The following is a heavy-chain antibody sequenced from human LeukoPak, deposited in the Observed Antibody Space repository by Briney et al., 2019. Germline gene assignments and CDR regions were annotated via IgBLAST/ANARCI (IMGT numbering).Heavy chain of an antibody. Sequence: GGSLRLSCAASGFSFSNFAMTWVRQAPGKGLEWVSTISGSGDDTHYADSVKGRFTISRDNSKNTLCLQMNSLRAEDTAVYYCARDLIVGATLGSDYWGQGTLVTVSS. J-gene: IGHJ4*02. V-gene: IGHV3-23*01. D-gene: IGHD1-26*01. CDR2: ISGSGDDT. CDR3: ARDLIVGATLGSDY. CDR1: GFSFSNFA.